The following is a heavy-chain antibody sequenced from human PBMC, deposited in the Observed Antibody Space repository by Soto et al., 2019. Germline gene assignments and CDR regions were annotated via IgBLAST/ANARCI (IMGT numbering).Heavy chain of an antibody. CDR3: AKDQAHLAAAGPPINWFDP. CDR2: ISYDGSNK. D-gene: IGHD6-13*01. Sequence: VQLVESGGGVVQPGRSLRLSCAASGFTLSSCGMHWVRQAPGKGPEWVAAISYDGSNKYYAASVKGRFTISRDNSKNTLYLQMNSLIPDDTSVYYCAKDQAHLAAAGPPINWFDPWSQGTLVTVSS. V-gene: IGHV3-30*18. CDR1: GFTLSSCG. J-gene: IGHJ5*02.